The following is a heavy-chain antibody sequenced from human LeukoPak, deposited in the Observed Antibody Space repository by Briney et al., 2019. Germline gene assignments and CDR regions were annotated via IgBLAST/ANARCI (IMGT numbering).Heavy chain of an antibody. CDR1: GGTFSSYA. J-gene: IGHJ5*02. V-gene: IGHV1-69*04. CDR3: ARGRLRYWFDP. D-gene: IGHD4-17*01. CDR2: IIPILGIA. Sequence: ATVKVSCKASGGTFSSYAISWVRQAPGQGLEWMGRIIPILGIANYAQKFQGRVTITADKSTSTAYMELSSLRSEDTAVYYCARGRLRYWFDPWGQGTLVTVSS.